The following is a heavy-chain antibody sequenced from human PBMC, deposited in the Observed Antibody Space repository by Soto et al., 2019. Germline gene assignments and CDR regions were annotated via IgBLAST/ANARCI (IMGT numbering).Heavy chain of an antibody. Sequence: SVKVSCKASGGTFSSYTISWVRQAPGQGLEWMGRIIPILGIANYAQKFQGRVTITADESTSTAYMELNSLRPEDTAVYYCARVQSDSNGWYHFDYWGRGTLVTVSS. CDR3: ARVQSDSNGWYHFDY. CDR1: GGTFSSYT. J-gene: IGHJ4*02. CDR2: IIPILGIA. V-gene: IGHV1-69*02. D-gene: IGHD6-19*01.